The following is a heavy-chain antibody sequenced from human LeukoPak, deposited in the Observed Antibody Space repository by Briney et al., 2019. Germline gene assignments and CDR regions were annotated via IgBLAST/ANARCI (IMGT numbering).Heavy chain of an antibody. CDR2: IYYTGTT. Sequence: SETLFLTCSVSSGSINSYYWSWIRQPPGKGLEWIAYIYYTGTTNYNPSLKSRVTISVDTSKNQFSLKVNSVTAADTAVYYCAREGGTGAFDFWGRGTVVTVSS. J-gene: IGHJ3*01. CDR1: SGSINSYY. V-gene: IGHV4-59*01. D-gene: IGHD2-15*01. CDR3: AREGGTGAFDF.